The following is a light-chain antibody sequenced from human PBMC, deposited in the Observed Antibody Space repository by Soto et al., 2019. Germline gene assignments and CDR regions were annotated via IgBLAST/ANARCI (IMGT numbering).Light chain of an antibody. CDR1: SSNIGNND. V-gene: IGLV1-51*01. CDR2: DNN. Sequence: QSVLTQPPSVSAAPGQKVTISCSGTSSNIGNNDVSWYQQVPGTAPKLLIYDNNKRPSGIPDRFSGSKSGTSATLGITGLQTGDDADYYCGAWDTSLSAVIFGGGTKLTVL. CDR3: GAWDTSLSAVI. J-gene: IGLJ2*01.